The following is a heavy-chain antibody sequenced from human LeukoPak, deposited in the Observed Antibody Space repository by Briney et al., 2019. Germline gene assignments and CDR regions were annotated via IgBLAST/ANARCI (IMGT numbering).Heavy chain of an antibody. CDR3: ARDWSDIVLMVYAKVPLSGFDP. CDR1: GYTFASYA. J-gene: IGHJ5*02. CDR2: INSNTENP. D-gene: IGHD2-8*01. Sequence: ASVKVSCKASGYTFASYAMNWVRQADGQGREWMGWINSNTENPTYDHGFTERLVPCLDTSVSTAYLQISSLKAEDTAVYYYARDWSDIVLMVYAKVPLSGFDPWGQGTLGTVSS. V-gene: IGHV7-4-1*02.